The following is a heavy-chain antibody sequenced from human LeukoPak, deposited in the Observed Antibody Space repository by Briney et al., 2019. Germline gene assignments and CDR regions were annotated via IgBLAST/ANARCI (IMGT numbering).Heavy chain of an antibody. J-gene: IGHJ3*02. CDR1: GFTFSSYD. V-gene: IGHV3-33*01. Sequence: PGGSLRLSCAASGFTFSSYDMHWVRQAPGKGLGWVALIWYDVSNKNYADSVKGRFTISRDNSKNTLFLQMNSLRAEDTAVYYCAREASDAFDIWGQGTMVTVSS. CDR2: IWYDVSNK. CDR3: AREASDAFDI.